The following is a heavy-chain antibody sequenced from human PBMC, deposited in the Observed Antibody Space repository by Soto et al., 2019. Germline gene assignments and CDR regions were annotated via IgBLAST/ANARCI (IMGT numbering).Heavy chain of an antibody. J-gene: IGHJ4*02. CDR2: IYGSSSTM. V-gene: IGHV3-48*02. Sequence: GGSQRLSCAGSGFTFRAFGRNWVRQAPGKGLEWISYIYGSSSTMYYADSVKGRFSISRDNAKSSLYLQMNNLTHEDTAVYYCARDRPFDYWGQGTPVTVSP. CDR3: ARDRPFDY. CDR1: GFTFRAFG.